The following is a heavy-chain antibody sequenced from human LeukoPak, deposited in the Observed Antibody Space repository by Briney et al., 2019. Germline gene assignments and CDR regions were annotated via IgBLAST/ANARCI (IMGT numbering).Heavy chain of an antibody. J-gene: IGHJ6*04. Sequence: GGSLRLSCAASGCTFSSYGVHWVRQAPGKGLEWVAVIWYDGSNKYYADSVKGRFTISRDNSKNTLYLQMNSLRVEDTAVYYCAREGRDTAGSRLAEDVWGKGTTVTVSS. D-gene: IGHD5-18*01. CDR2: IWYDGSNK. V-gene: IGHV3-33*01. CDR3: AREGRDTAGSRLAEDV. CDR1: GCTFSSYG.